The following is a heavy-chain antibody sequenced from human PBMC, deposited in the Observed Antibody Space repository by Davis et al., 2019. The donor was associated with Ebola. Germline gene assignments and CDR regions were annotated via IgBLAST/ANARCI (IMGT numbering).Heavy chain of an antibody. V-gene: IGHV3-21*01. CDR2: ISSSSSYI. CDR1: GFTFSSYS. CDR3: ARVEYSSSYYFDY. Sequence: GESLKISCAASGFTFSSYSMNWVRQAPGKGLEWVSSISSSSSYIYYADSVKGRFTISRDNAKNSLYLQMNSLRAEDTAVYYCARVEYSSSYYFDYWGQGTLVTVSS. D-gene: IGHD6-6*01. J-gene: IGHJ4*02.